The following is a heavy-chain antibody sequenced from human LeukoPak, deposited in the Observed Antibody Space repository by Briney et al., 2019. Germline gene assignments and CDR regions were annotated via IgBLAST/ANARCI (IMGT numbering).Heavy chain of an antibody. CDR3: ARESYFGAFDI. J-gene: IGHJ3*02. D-gene: IGHD3-10*01. CDR1: GGSISTYY. CDR2: IHYSGSN. V-gene: IGHV4-59*12. Sequence: KTSETLSLTCTVSGGSISTYYWSWIRQPPGKGLEWIGYIHYSGSNKYNPSLKSRVTISVATSKNQFSLKLSSVTAADTAVYYCARESYFGAFDIWGQGTMVTVSS.